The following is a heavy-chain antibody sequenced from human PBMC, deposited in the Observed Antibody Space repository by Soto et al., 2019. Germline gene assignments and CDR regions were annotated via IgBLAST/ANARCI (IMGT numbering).Heavy chain of an antibody. CDR2: IDHSSSSV. V-gene: IGHV3-48*04. D-gene: IGHD6-19*01. Sequence: EVQLVESGGGLVQPGGSLRLSCAASGFRFSSYSMNWVRQAPGKGPEWVSYIDHSSSSVRYVDSVEGRFTISRDNAKDSLSLQMNSVRVEDTVMYYCAVGTAVGRGDFDLWGRGTVVTVSS. CDR3: AVGTAVGRGDFDL. J-gene: IGHJ2*01. CDR1: GFRFSSYS.